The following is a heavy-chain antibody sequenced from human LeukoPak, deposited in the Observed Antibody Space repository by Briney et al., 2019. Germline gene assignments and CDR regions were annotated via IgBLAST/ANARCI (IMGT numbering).Heavy chain of an antibody. CDR3: ATMVYYYDSSGYYYGVNYFDY. Sequence: SETLSLTCTVSGGSISSYYWSWIRQPPGKGLEWIGYIYYSGSTNYNPSLKSRVTISVGTSKNQFSLKLSSVTAADTAVYYCATMVYYYDSSGYYYGVNYFDYCDQGTLVTVSS. V-gene: IGHV4-59*01. CDR1: GGSISSYY. D-gene: IGHD3-22*01. CDR2: IYYSGST. J-gene: IGHJ4*02.